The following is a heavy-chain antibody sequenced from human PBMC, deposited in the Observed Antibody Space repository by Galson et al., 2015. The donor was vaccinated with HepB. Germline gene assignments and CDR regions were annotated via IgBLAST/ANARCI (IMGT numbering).Heavy chain of an antibody. CDR3: AKDLPLIGYCSSTSCYPLDY. D-gene: IGHD2-2*01. J-gene: IGHJ4*02. CDR1: GFTFSSYG. V-gene: IGHV3-30*18. CDR2: ISYDGSNK. Sequence: SLRLSCAASGFTFSSYGMHWVRQAPGKGLEWVAVISYDGSNKYYAGSVKGRFTISRDNSKNTLYLQMNSLRAEDTAVYYCAKDLPLIGYCSSTSCYPLDYWGQGTLVTVSS.